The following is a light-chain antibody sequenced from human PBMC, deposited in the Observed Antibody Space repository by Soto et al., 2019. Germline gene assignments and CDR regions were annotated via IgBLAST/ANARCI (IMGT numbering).Light chain of an antibody. CDR2: KAS. CDR3: QPYNSYPYT. Sequence: DIQMTQSPSTLSASVGDRVTITCRASHSISSWLAWYQQKPGKAPKLLIYKASSLESGVPSRFSGSGSGTEFTLTISTLQPADFATYYCQPYNSYPYTFSQGTKLEIK. J-gene: IGKJ2*01. CDR1: HSISSW. V-gene: IGKV1-5*03.